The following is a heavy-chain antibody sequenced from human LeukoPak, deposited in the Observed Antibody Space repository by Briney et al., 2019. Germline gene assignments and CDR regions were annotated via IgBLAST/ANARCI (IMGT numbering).Heavy chain of an antibody. V-gene: IGHV4-34*01. CDR1: GGSFSGYY. Sequence: SETLSLTCAVYGGSFSGYYSSWIRQPPGKGLEWIGEINHSGSTNYNPSLTSRVTISVDTSKNQFSLRLSSVTAADTAAYYISELDLLLVPFTFDYWGQGTLVTVSS. J-gene: IGHJ4*02. CDR2: INHSGST. CDR3: SELDLLLVPFTFDY. D-gene: IGHD1-26*01.